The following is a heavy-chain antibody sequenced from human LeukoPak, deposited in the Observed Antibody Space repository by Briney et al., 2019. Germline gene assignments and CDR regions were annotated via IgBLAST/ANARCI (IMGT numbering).Heavy chain of an antibody. CDR3: ARAGYYYDSSGYYYEHFDY. CDR2: IYYTGST. Sequence: SETLSLTCTVSGGSISTYYWSWIRQPPGKGLEWIGYIYYTGSTNYNPSLKSRVTISVDTSKNQFSLKLSSVTAADTAVYYCARAGYYYDSSGYYYEHFDYWGQGTLVTVSS. J-gene: IGHJ4*02. V-gene: IGHV4-59*08. D-gene: IGHD3-22*01. CDR1: GGSISTYY.